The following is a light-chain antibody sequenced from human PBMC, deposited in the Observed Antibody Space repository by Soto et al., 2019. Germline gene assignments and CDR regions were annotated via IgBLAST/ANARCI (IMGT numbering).Light chain of an antibody. V-gene: IGKV3-20*01. CDR3: QQWHSSPSIT. J-gene: IGKJ5*01. CDR1: QGVGY. Sequence: SVLGQSPCTLSLSPGDSATLSCRASQGVGYLAWYQQKPGQSPRLLLYGASNRATGVPDRFSGSGSGTDFTLTISSLEPEDFAVYFCQQWHSSPSITFGQGTRLEIK. CDR2: GAS.